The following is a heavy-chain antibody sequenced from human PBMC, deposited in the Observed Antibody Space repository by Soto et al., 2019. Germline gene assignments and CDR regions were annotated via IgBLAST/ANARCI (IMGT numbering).Heavy chain of an antibody. Sequence: QVQLVQSGAEVKKPGASVKVSCKASGYTFSSYAIIWVRQAPGQGLEWMGWISAYTGNTNYAQTLQGRVTRTTDTSTSTGCMELSSLRSNDTAVYYGARGNLPRGAPHDWFGPWGQGTLVTVSS. D-gene: IGHD3-10*01. CDR1: GYTFSSYA. CDR2: ISAYTGNT. V-gene: IGHV1-18*01. J-gene: IGHJ5*02. CDR3: ARGNLPRGAPHDWFGP.